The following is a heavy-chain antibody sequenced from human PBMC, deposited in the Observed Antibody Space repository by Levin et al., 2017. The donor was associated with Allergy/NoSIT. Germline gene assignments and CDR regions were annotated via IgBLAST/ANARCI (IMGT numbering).Heavy chain of an antibody. D-gene: IGHD2-15*01. CDR1: GFTFSSYA. V-gene: IGHV3-30*04. Sequence: LSLTCAASGFTFSSYAMHWVRQAPGKGLEWVAVISYDGSNKYYADSVKGRFTISRDNSKNTLYLQMNSLRAEDTAVYYCAREGYCSGGSCYSGYYYYGMDGWGQGTTVTVSS. CDR2: ISYDGSNK. CDR3: AREGYCSGGSCYSGYYYYGMDG. J-gene: IGHJ6*02.